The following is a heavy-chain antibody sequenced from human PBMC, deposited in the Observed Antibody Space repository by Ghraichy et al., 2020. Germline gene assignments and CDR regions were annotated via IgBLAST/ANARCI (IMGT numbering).Heavy chain of an antibody. CDR3: AKGGFGGVDWFDP. CDR1: GFIVSKYG. J-gene: IGHJ5*02. CDR2: ISGSDGST. D-gene: IGHD3-16*01. Sequence: GGSLRLSCAASGFIVSKYGMSWVRQAPGKGLEWVSGISGSDGSTYYADSVSGRFTISRDNSKNTLYLQMNSLRSDDTAVYYCAKGGFGGVDWFDPWGQGTLVIVSS. V-gene: IGHV3-23*01.